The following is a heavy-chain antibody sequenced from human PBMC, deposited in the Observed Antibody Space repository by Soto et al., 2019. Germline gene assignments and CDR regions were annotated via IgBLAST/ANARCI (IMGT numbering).Heavy chain of an antibody. D-gene: IGHD3-16*01. CDR3: ARWGAPAVKAFDI. CDR1: GASVSDHY. V-gene: IGHV4-59*02. Sequence: PSETLSLTCTVSGASVSDHYWNWVRQPPGKGLEWIGFIHYTGSHIFDPSVKSRVTMSVDVSRNQFSLELTSVTAADTAVYYCARWGAPAVKAFDIWGQGTTVT. J-gene: IGHJ3*02. CDR2: IHYTGSH.